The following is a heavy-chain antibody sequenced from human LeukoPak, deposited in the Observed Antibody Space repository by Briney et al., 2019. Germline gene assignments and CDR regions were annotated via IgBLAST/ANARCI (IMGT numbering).Heavy chain of an antibody. D-gene: IGHD6-13*01. CDR1: GYTFTGYY. CDR2: INPNSGGT. J-gene: IGHJ5*02. CDR3: ARGDHSSSWYLDWFDP. V-gene: IGHV1-2*02. Sequence: ASVKVSCKASGYTFTGYYMHWVRQAPGQGLEWMGWINPNSGGTNYAQKFQGRVTMTRDTSISTAYMELSRLRSDDTAVYYCARGDHSSSWYLDWFDPWGQGTLATVSS.